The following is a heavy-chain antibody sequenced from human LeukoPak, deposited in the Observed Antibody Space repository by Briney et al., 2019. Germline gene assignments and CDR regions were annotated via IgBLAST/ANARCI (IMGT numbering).Heavy chain of an antibody. V-gene: IGHV4-34*01. CDR2: INHSGST. D-gene: IGHD3-16*02. CDR3: ARARIMTTFGGVIARGYFDY. CDR1: GGSFSGYY. Sequence: PSETLSLTCAVYGGSFSGYYWSWIRQPPGKGLEWIGEINHSGSTNYNPSLKSRVTISVDTSKNQFSLKLSSVTAADTAVYYCARARIMTTFGGVIARGYFDYWGQGTLVTVSS. J-gene: IGHJ4*02.